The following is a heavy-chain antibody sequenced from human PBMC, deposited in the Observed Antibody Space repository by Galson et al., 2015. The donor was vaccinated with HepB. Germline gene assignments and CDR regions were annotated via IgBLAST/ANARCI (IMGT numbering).Heavy chain of an antibody. V-gene: IGHV3-21*01. CDR3: ARDAGEWSRDY. J-gene: IGHJ4*02. Sequence: SLRLSCAASGFTFRNSGMHWVRQAPGKGLEWVAVIGYRETYKHYADSVKGRFAISRDNAKNSVYLQMNSLRVEDTAVYYCARDAGEWSRDYWGQGTLVAVSS. D-gene: IGHD3-3*01. CDR2: IGYRETYK. CDR1: GFTFRNSG.